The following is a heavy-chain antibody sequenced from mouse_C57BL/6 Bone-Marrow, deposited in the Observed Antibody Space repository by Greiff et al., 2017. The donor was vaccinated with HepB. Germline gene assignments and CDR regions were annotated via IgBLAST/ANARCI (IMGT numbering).Heavy chain of an antibody. Sequence: QVQLQQSGPELVKPGASVKISCKASGYAFSSSWMNWVKQRPGKGLEGIGRIYPGDGDTNYNGKFKGKATLTADKSSSTAYMQLSSLTSEDSAVYFCAMGYGSSYGGYFDVWGTGTTVTVSS. J-gene: IGHJ1*03. D-gene: IGHD1-1*01. CDR3: AMGYGSSYGGYFDV. CDR1: GYAFSSSW. V-gene: IGHV1-82*01. CDR2: IYPGDGDT.